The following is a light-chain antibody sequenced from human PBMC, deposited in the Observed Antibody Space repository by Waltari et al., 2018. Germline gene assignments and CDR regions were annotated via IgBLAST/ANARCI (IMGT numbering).Light chain of an antibody. Sequence: DIQMTQSPSTQSDFVEDRVTITCRASQSIHSWLALYRPKPGKAPKLLIDKASRLESGVPSRFSGSGSGTEFTLTISSPQPDDFATYYCQQYNNYWTFGQGTKVEIK. V-gene: IGKV1-5*03. CDR1: QSIHSW. CDR2: KAS. J-gene: IGKJ1*01. CDR3: QQYNNYWT.